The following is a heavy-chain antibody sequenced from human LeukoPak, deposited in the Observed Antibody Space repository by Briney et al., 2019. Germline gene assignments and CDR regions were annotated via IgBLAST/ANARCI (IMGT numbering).Heavy chain of an antibody. CDR2: ISYDGTNK. CDR3: AREILTGYAFDI. J-gene: IGHJ3*02. CDR1: GFPFSTYA. D-gene: IGHD7-27*01. V-gene: IGHV3-30-3*01. Sequence: GGSLRLSCAASGFPFSTYAMHWVRQAPGKGLEWVAFISYDGTNKCCADSVKGRFTITRDNSKNTLYLQMNSVRAEDTALYYCAREILTGYAFDIWGQGTMVTASS.